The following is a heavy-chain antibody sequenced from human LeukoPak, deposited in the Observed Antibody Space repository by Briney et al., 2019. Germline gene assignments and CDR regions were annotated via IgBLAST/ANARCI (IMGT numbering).Heavy chain of an antibody. D-gene: IGHD3-10*01. Sequence: GGSLRLSCAASGFTVSSNYMSWVRQAPGKGLEWVSVIYSGGSTYYADSVKGRFTISRDNSKNTLYLQMNSLRAEDTAVYYCARNRVVRGAYYQQAYYHYGMDVWGQGTTVTVSS. V-gene: IGHV3-66*01. CDR2: IYSGGST. J-gene: IGHJ6*02. CDR3: ARNRVVRGAYYQQAYYHYGMDV. CDR1: GFTVSSNY.